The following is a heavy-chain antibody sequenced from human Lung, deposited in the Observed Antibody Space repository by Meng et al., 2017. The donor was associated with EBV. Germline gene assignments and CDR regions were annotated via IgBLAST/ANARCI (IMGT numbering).Heavy chain of an antibody. CDR2: INTSVGYT. V-gene: IGHV1-46*01. D-gene: IGHD3-16*01. Sequence: QVALVQSWVEVKKPGASLRVSCKASGYSFTSHWMHWVRQAPGQGLEWMGIINTSVGYTSHAQKFQGRVTMTRDTSTSTVHMEVSSLRSADTAVYYCARASRVLGGFDYWGQGTLVTVSS. CDR1: GYSFTSHW. CDR3: ARASRVLGGFDY. J-gene: IGHJ4*02.